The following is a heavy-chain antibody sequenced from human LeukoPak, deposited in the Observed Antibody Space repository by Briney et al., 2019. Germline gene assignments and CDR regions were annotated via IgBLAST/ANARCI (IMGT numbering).Heavy chain of an antibody. Sequence: GASVKVSCKASGYTFTSYGISCVRQAPGQGLEWMGWISAYNGNTNYAQKLQGRVTMTRNTSISTAYMELSSLRSEDTAVYYCARASSSGSYFHFVDYWGQGTLVTVPS. J-gene: IGHJ4*02. CDR3: ARASSSGSYFHFVDY. D-gene: IGHD1-26*01. CDR1: GYTFTSYG. CDR2: ISAYNGNT. V-gene: IGHV1-18*01.